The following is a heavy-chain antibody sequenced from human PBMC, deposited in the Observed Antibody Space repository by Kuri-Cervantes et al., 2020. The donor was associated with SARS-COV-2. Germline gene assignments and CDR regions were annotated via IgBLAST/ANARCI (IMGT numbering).Heavy chain of an antibody. CDR2: IYYTGST. Sequence: SETLSFTCTVSGGSISSSSSYFWGWIRQPPGSGLEFIGNIYYTGSTYYNPSLQSRVTISVDTSKKQFSLKLRSVTAADTAIYYCARRRGAITGPGGYFDYWGQGALVTVSS. D-gene: IGHD1-1*01. CDR3: ARRRGAITGPGGYFDY. CDR1: GGSISSSSSYF. V-gene: IGHV4-39*01. J-gene: IGHJ4*02.